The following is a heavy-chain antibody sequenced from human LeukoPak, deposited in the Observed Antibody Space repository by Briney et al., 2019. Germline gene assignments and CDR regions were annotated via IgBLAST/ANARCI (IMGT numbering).Heavy chain of an antibody. CDR2: ISISSSNI. D-gene: IGHD2-8*01. CDR3: ARVYLERLTAGYFDH. V-gene: IGHV3-48*02. CDR1: GFRVSGYD. J-gene: IGHJ4*02. Sequence: GGSLRLSCAASGFRVSGYDLNWIRQAPGKGLEWIAYISISSSNIHYADSVRGRFTISRDNSKNTVYLQMNSLRDEDSATYYCARVYLERLTAGYFDHWGQGTLVTVSP.